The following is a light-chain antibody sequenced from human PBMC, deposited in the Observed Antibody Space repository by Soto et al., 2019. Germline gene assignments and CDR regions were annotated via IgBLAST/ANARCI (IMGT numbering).Light chain of an antibody. Sequence: DIQMAQSPSTLSASVGDRVTITCRASQSISNWLAWYQQKPGKAPKLLIYDASSLESGVPSRFSGSRSGTEFTLSISSLQPDDFATYYCQQYNSYPITFGPGTKWTSN. V-gene: IGKV1-5*01. CDR3: QQYNSYPIT. J-gene: IGKJ3*01. CDR1: QSISNW. CDR2: DAS.